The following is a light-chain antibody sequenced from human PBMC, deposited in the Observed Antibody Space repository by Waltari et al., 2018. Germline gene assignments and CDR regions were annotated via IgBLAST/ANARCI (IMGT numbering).Light chain of an antibody. J-gene: IGKJ3*01. CDR3: QLSYSNPPGIT. CDR1: QSITSF. CDR2: AAS. V-gene: IGKV1-39*01. Sequence: DIQMTQSPSSLSASVGDRVTITCRASQSITSFLNWYQQKPGQAPKLLIYAASTLQTGVSSRFTCSGSSTDFTLTITSLQSEDFATYYCQLSYSNPPGITFGPGTKVDFK.